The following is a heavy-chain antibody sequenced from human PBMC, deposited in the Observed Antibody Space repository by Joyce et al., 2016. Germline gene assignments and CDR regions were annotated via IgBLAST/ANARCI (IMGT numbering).Heavy chain of an antibody. V-gene: IGHV4-39*07. D-gene: IGHD3-3*01. CDR2: FYYSGTT. CDR1: GGSISSSSYY. Sequence: QLQLQESGPGLVRPSETLSLTCTVSGGSISSSSYYWGWIRQPPGRGLEWIGSFYYSGTTYYNPSLKRRVTISVDTSKNQFSLKLSSVTAADTAVYYCARDGFLEWLGDDYWGQGTLVTVSS. J-gene: IGHJ4*02. CDR3: ARDGFLEWLGDDY.